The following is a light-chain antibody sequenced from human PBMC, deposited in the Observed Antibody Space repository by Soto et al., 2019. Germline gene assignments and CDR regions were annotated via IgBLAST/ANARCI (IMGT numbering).Light chain of an antibody. Sequence: EIVLTQSPGTLSLSPGQRATLSCRASQNIRSNYVAWFQQTPGQAPRLLIYGAVNKASGIPDRFIGSGSGTEFTLPISSLEPEDFVVYYCQQYHSPPWTFGQGTKVEI. CDR3: QQYHSPPWT. CDR1: QNIRSNY. CDR2: GAV. V-gene: IGKV3-20*01. J-gene: IGKJ1*01.